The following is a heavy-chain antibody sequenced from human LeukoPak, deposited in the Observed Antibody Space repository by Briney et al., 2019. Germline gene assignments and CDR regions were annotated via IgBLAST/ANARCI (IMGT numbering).Heavy chain of an antibody. CDR1: GFTFSNYW. V-gene: IGHV3-7*01. CDR2: IKGDGSEK. J-gene: IGHJ4*02. CDR3: ASGRQLGY. D-gene: IGHD6-13*01. Sequence: GGSLRLSCAASGFTFSNYWMSWVRQAPGKGLEWVANIKGDGSEKYYVDSVKGRFTISRDNARNSLYLQMNSLRAEDTAVYYCASGRQLGYWGQGTLVTVSS.